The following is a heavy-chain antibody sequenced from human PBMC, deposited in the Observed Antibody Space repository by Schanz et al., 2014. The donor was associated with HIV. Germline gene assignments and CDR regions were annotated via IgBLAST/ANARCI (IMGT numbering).Heavy chain of an antibody. CDR3: VKAYSSGFSGAGS. J-gene: IGHJ5*02. V-gene: IGHV3-11*01. Sequence: QVQLVESGGGVVQPGRSLRLSCAASGFTFTDNYMSWIRQAPGKGLEWLSYISVNGATSEYADSVKGRFTISRDNSRNALYLHMNSLRADDTAIYYCVKAYSSGFSGAGSWGQGALVTVSS. CDR1: GFTFTDNY. D-gene: IGHD5-18*01. CDR2: ISVNGATS.